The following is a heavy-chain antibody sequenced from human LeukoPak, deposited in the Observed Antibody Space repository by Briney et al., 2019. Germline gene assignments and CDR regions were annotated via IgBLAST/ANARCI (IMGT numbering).Heavy chain of an antibody. J-gene: IGHJ4*02. Sequence: SETLSLTCTVSGGSVSSGSYYWSWIRQPPGKGLEWIGYISFSGSTDYNPSLKSRLTISVDTSNNQFSLNLNSVTAADTAVYFCARQRMGQLFDYWGQGTLVTVSS. D-gene: IGHD6-13*01. CDR3: ARQRMGQLFDY. CDR2: ISFSGST. V-gene: IGHV4-61*01. CDR1: GGSVSSGSYY.